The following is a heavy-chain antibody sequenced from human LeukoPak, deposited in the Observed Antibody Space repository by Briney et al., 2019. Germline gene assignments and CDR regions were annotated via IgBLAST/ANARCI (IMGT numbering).Heavy chain of an antibody. Sequence: GGSLRLSCTASGFTLSDYYLTWIRQAPGKGLEWVSYITSRGTTIYHADSVKGRFTISRDNAKNSLYLQMNSLRAEDTAVYYCAKDTYDTSGYPDWGQGTLVTVSS. V-gene: IGHV3-11*04. CDR1: GFTLSDYY. CDR3: AKDTYDTSGYPD. J-gene: IGHJ4*02. CDR2: ITSRGTTI. D-gene: IGHD3-22*01.